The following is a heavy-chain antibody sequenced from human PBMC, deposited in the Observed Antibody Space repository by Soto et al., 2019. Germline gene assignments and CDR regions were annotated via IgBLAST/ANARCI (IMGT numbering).Heavy chain of an antibody. V-gene: IGHV4-39*01. CDR3: ARGLVQGWFDP. D-gene: IGHD6-19*01. Sequence: QLQLQESGPGLVKPSETLSLTCTVSGGSISSSSYYWGWIRQPPGKGLEWIGSIYYSGSTYYNPSLKSRVTISVDTSKNQFSLKLSSVTAADTAVYYRARGLVQGWFDPWGQGTLVTVSS. CDR1: GGSISSSSYY. J-gene: IGHJ5*02. CDR2: IYYSGST.